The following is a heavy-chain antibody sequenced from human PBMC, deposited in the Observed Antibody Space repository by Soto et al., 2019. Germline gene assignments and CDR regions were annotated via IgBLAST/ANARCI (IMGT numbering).Heavy chain of an antibody. CDR2: IKKDGSEK. Sequence: EVQLVESGGGLVQPGGSLRLSCAASAFTFTSYWMAWVRQAPGTGLEWVANIKKDGSEKYYVDFVEGRFIISRDNAKKSLYLQMNSLRVEDTAVYYCARLPYSGRYSDWYFDLWGRGTLVSVSS. J-gene: IGHJ2*01. V-gene: IGHV3-7*03. D-gene: IGHD1-26*01. CDR1: AFTFTSYW. CDR3: ARLPYSGRYSDWYFDL.